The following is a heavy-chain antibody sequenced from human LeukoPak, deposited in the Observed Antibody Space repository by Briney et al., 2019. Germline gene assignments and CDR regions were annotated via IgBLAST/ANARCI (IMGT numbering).Heavy chain of an antibody. CDR1: GGSFSSTSYY. D-gene: IGHD3-22*01. J-gene: IGHJ4*02. Sequence: SETLSLTCTVPGGSFSSTSYYWAWIRQPPGKGLEWIGSISHTGGTYYNPSLKSRVTISVDTSKNQFSLRLSSVTAADTAVHYCARLTFYYDGSGYYFDYWGQGTLVTVSS. CDR2: ISHTGGT. CDR3: ARLTFYYDGSGYYFDY. V-gene: IGHV4-39*01.